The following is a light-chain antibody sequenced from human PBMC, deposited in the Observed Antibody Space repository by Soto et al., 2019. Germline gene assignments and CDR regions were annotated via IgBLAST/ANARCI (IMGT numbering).Light chain of an antibody. V-gene: IGKV1-9*01. CDR1: QGISTD. CDR2: AAS. CDR3: QQLNIYPAT. J-gene: IGKJ3*01. Sequence: DIQLTQSPTFLSASVGDRVTITCRASQGISTDLAWYQQKPGKAPRLLMYAASTLQSGVSSRFRGSRSGTEFTLTVSSLQPEDVATYYCQQLNIYPATFGPGTKVDIK.